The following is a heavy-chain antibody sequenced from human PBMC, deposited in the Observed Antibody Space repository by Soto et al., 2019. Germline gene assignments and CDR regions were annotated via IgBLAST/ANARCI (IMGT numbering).Heavy chain of an antibody. V-gene: IGHV3-30*18. CDR2: ISFDGRNE. CDR1: RFTFSLYG. D-gene: IGHD3-10*01. J-gene: IGHJ4*02. Sequence: QEQLVESGGGVVQPGRSLRLSCAASRFTFSLYGMHWVRQAPGKGLEWVAVISFDGRNEFYADSVKGRFTISRDNSKNMLHLQMNSLRPEDTAVYYCAKSDYFGSGKYYRDPYFAYWGQGTLVTVSS. CDR3: AKSDYFGSGKYYRDPYFAY.